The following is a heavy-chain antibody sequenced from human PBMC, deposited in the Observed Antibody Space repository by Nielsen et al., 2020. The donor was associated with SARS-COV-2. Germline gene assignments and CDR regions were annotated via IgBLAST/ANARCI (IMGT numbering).Heavy chain of an antibody. CDR3: AKAAFFSGSSWYGGDY. CDR2: ISGSGGST. Sequence: GGSLRLSCAASGFTFSSYAMSWVRQAPGKGLEWVSAISGSGGSTYYADSVKGRFTISRDNAKNSLYLQMNSLRAEDTALYYCAKAAFFSGSSWYGGDYWGQGTLVTVSS. D-gene: IGHD6-13*01. V-gene: IGHV3-23*01. J-gene: IGHJ4*02. CDR1: GFTFSSYA.